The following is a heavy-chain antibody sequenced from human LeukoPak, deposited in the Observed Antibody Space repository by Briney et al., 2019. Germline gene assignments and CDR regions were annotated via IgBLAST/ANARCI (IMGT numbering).Heavy chain of an antibody. CDR3: ARDVLR. J-gene: IGHJ4*02. CDR1: GDSITSGGYY. Sequence: SETLSLTCTVSGDSITSGGYYWSWIRQRPGKGLEWNGYIYKTGSTYYNPSLKSRVTMSVDTSRNQFSLKLNSVTAADTAVYYCARDVLRWGQGTLVTVSS. CDR2: IYKTGST. V-gene: IGHV4-31*03.